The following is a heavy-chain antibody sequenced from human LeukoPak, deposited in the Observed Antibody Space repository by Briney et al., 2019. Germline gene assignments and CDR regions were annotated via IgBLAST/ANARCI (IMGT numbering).Heavy chain of an antibody. V-gene: IGHV4-39*01. J-gene: IGHJ3*02. Sequence: PSETLSLTCTVSGGSISSTSYYWGWIRQPPGKGLEWIGYIYYSGSTYHNPSLKSRVTISVDTSKNQFSLKLTSVTAADTAVYYCARRDTDIVGATDALDIWGQGTMVTVSS. CDR1: GGSISSTSYY. D-gene: IGHD1-26*01. CDR3: ARRDTDIVGATDALDI. CDR2: IYYSGST.